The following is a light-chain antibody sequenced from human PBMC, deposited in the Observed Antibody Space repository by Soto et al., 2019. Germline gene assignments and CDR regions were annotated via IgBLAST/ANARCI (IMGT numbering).Light chain of an antibody. CDR2: GAS. J-gene: IGKJ2*01. CDR3: QQYNNWPPSNT. CDR1: QSVSTN. V-gene: IGKV3-15*01. Sequence: EIVMTQSPAALSVSPGGRATLSCRASQSVSTNLAWYQQKPGQAPRLLMYGASTRATGIPARFSGSGSGTEFTLTISSLQSEDFAVYYCQQYNNWPPSNTFGQGTKLEIK.